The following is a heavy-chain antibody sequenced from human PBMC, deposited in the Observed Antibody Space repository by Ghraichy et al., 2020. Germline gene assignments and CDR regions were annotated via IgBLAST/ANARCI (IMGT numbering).Heavy chain of an antibody. CDR1: GGSFSGYY. CDR3: ARGYSKMWAAAGTKDY. J-gene: IGHJ4*02. D-gene: IGHD6-13*01. CDR2: INHSGST. V-gene: IGHV4-34*01. Sequence: SETLSLTCAVYGGSFSGYYWSWIRQPPGKGLEWIGEINHSGSTNYNPSLKSRVTISVDTSKNQFSLKLSSVTAADTAVYYCARGYSKMWAAAGTKDYWGQGTLVTVSS.